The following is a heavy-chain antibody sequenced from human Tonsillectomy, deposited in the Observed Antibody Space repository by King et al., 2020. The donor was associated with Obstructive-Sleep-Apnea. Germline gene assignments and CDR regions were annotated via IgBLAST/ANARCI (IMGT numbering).Heavy chain of an antibody. V-gene: IGHV4-34*01. Sequence: VQLPQWGAGLLKPSETLSLTCAVYGGSFSGYYWSWIRQPPGKGLEWIGEINHSGSTNYNPSLKSRVTISVDTSKNQFSLKLSSVTAADTAVYYCARGPRTSCCYSTDWGQGTLVTVSS. CDR2: INHSGST. J-gene: IGHJ4*02. CDR1: GGSFSGYY. D-gene: IGHD2-2*01. CDR3: ARGPRTSCCYSTD.